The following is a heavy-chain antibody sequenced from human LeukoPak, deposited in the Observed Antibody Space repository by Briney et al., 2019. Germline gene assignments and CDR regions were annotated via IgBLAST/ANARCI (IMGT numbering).Heavy chain of an antibody. J-gene: IGHJ3*02. CDR2: IHTSGST. V-gene: IGHV4-4*09. CDR1: GGSISSYY. Sequence: SETLSLTCTVSGGSISSYYWSWIRQPPGKGLEWIGYIHTSGSTNYNASLKSRVTISIDTSKNQFSLKLSSVTAADTAVYYCAREGYYYDSSGYALDAFDIWGQGTMVTVSS. CDR3: AREGYYYDSSGYALDAFDI. D-gene: IGHD3-22*01.